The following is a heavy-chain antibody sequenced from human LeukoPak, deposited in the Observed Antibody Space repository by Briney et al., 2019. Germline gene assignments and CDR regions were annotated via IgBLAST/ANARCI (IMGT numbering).Heavy chain of an antibody. Sequence: GGSLRLSCTASGFTFSSYWMHWVRQAPGKGLVWVSRINSDGGSTSYADSVKGRFTNSRDNAKNTLYLQMNSLRAEDTAVYHCARRIQGMAPYYFDYWGQGTLVTVSS. V-gene: IGHV3-74*01. CDR2: INSDGGST. CDR3: ARRIQGMAPYYFDY. D-gene: IGHD5-24*01. J-gene: IGHJ4*02. CDR1: GFTFSSYW.